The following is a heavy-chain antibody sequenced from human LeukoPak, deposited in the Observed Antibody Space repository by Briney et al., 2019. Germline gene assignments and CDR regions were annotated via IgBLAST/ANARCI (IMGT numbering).Heavy chain of an antibody. CDR3: AGKPYYYDSGMTDY. J-gene: IGHJ4*02. V-gene: IGHV4-34*01. CDR2: INHSGST. CDR1: GGSFSGYY. Sequence: SETLSLTCAVYGGSFSGYYWSWIRQPPGKGLEWIGEINHSGSTNYNPSLKSRVTISVDTSKNQFSLKLSSVTAADTAVYYCAGKPYYYDSGMTDYWGQGTLVTVSS. D-gene: IGHD3-22*01.